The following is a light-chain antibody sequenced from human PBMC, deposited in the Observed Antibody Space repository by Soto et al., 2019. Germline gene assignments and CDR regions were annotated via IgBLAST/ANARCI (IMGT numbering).Light chain of an antibody. CDR3: CSYAGSSTFV. J-gene: IGLJ2*01. CDR1: NSDVGGYDL. V-gene: IGLV2-23*03. Sequence: QSALTQPASMSGSPGQSITLSCTGTNSDVGGYDLVSWYQQHPGKAPKLMIYEGTKRPSGVSTRFSGSKSGNTASLTISGLQAEDEADYYCCSYAGSSTFVFGGGTKLTVL. CDR2: EGT.